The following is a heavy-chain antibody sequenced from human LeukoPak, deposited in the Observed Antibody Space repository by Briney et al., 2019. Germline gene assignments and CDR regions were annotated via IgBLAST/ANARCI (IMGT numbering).Heavy chain of an antibody. J-gene: IGHJ5*02. CDR2: IFYSGST. Sequence: SGTLSLTCTLSGGSISNYYWSWIRQPPGKGLEWIGNIFYSGSTNYNPSLKSRVTISLDTSKNQFSLKLTSVSAADTAVYYCAREGGSYYHWFDPWGQGTLVTVSS. CDR1: GGSISNYY. V-gene: IGHV4-59*01. D-gene: IGHD1-26*01. CDR3: AREGGSYYHWFDP.